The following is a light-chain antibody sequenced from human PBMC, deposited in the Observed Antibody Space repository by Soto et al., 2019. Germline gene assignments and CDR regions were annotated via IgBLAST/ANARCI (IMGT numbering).Light chain of an antibody. CDR2: AAS. CDR1: QSISSH. Sequence: DIQLTQSPSFLSASVGDRVTITCRASQSISSHVAWYRQKSGKAPMLLIYAASTLQSGVPSRFSGSGSGTEFTLTISSLHPEDFAPYYCQHLDSFPLAFGGGTTVE. J-gene: IGKJ4*01. CDR3: QHLDSFPLA. V-gene: IGKV1-9*01.